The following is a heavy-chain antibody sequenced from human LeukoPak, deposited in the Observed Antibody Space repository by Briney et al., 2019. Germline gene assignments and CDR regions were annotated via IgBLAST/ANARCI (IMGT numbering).Heavy chain of an antibody. V-gene: IGHV3-33*01. J-gene: IGHJ4*02. CDR1: GFTFSSYG. Sequence: GGSVRLSCVASGFTFSSYGIHWVRQAPGKGLEWVAVIRYDGSEKYYADSVQGRFTISRDNSKNTVYLEVNSLRAEATAVYYCARVLGDWNRRLDYWGQGTLVTVSS. D-gene: IGHD3-16*01. CDR3: ARVLGDWNRRLDY. CDR2: IRYDGSEK.